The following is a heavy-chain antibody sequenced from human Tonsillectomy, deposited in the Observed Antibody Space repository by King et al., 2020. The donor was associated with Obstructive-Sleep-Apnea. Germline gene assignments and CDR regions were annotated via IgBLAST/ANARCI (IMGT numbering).Heavy chain of an antibody. D-gene: IGHD3-22*01. V-gene: IGHV3-9*01. CDR2: ISWNSGYI. Sequence: DVQLVESGGGLVQPGRSLRLSCAASGFTFDDYAMNWVRHAPGKGLEWVSGISWNSGYIGYADSVKGRFTISRDNAKKSLYLQMNSLRAEDTALYYCAKAQTTMIVPGGMDVWGQGTTVTVSS. J-gene: IGHJ6*02. CDR3: AKAQTTMIVPGGMDV. CDR1: GFTFDDYA.